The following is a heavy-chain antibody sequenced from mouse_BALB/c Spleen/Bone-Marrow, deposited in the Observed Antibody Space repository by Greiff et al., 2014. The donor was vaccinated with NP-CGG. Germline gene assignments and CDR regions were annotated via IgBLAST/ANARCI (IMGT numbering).Heavy chain of an antibody. V-gene: IGHV1-4*01. Sequence: VQLQQSGAELARPGASVKMSCRASGYTFTTYTIHWVRQRPGQGLEWIGYINPSSGYTNYIQKFKDKATLTADKSSSTAYMQLSSPTSEDSAVYYCARRDDGYVFFDYWGQGTTLTVSS. CDR1: GYTFTTYT. J-gene: IGHJ2*01. CDR2: INPSSGYT. CDR3: ARRDDGYVFFDY. D-gene: IGHD2-3*01.